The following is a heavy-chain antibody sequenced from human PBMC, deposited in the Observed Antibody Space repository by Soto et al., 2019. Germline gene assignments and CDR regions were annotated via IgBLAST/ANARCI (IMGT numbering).Heavy chain of an antibody. J-gene: IGHJ6*02. Sequence: PGGSLRLSCAASGFTFSSYGMHWVRQAPGKGLEWVAVISYDGSNKYYADSVKGRFTISRDNSKNTLYLQMNSLRAEDTAVYYCEKSHQTHYYYYGMDVWGQGTTVTVYS. CDR1: GFTFSSYG. V-gene: IGHV3-30*18. CDR3: EKSHQTHYYYYGMDV. CDR2: ISYDGSNK.